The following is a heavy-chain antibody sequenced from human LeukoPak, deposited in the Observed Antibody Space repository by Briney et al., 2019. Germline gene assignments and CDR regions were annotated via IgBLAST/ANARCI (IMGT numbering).Heavy chain of an antibody. CDR1: GFTFSSYG. J-gene: IGHJ4*02. CDR3: ARRAGEYSHPYDY. D-gene: IGHD4-17*01. CDR2: IYSGGSA. V-gene: IGHV3-23*05. Sequence: GGSLRLSCAASGFTFSSYGMSWVRQAPGKGLEWVSFIYSGGSAHYSDSVKGRFTISRDSSKNTLYLQMNSLRAEDTAVYYCARRAGEYSHPYDYWGQGTLVTVSS.